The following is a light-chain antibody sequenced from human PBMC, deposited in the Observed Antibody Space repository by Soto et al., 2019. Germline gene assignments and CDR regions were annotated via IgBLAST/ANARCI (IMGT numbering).Light chain of an antibody. CDR1: QSVSSSH. J-gene: IGKJ2*01. CDR2: AAS. Sequence: EIVLTQSPGTLSLSPGERATLSCRASQSVSSSHLAWYQHKPGQAPRLLIYAASSRATGSPDRFSGGGSGTDFTLTISRLEPEDFAVYYCQQYGRLPPYTFGQGTKLEIK. V-gene: IGKV3-20*01. CDR3: QQYGRLPPYT.